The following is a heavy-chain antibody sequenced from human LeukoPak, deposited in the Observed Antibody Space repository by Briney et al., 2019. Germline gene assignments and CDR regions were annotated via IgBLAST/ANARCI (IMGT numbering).Heavy chain of an antibody. V-gene: IGHV3-30-3*01. CDR1: GFTFSSYA. Sequence: GGSLRLSCAASGFTFSSYAMHWVRQAPGKGLEWVAVISYDGSNKYYADSVKGRFTISRDNSKNTLYLQMNSLRAEDTAVYYCARVGVFKDPSAFDIWGQGTMVTVSS. CDR2: ISYDGSNK. J-gene: IGHJ3*02. D-gene: IGHD3-16*01. CDR3: ARVGVFKDPSAFDI.